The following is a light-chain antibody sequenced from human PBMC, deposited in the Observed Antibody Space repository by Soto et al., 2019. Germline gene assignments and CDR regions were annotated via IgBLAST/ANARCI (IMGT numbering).Light chain of an antibody. V-gene: IGLV2-8*01. CDR1: SSDVGGYDY. J-gene: IGLJ1*01. CDR2: EVT. Sequence: QSVLTQPPSASGSPGQSVTISFTGTSSDVGGYDYVSWYQQYTGKTPKLMIFEVTKRPSGVPDRFSGSKSGNTASLTVSGLHAEDEADYYCLSYAGTAYVFGPGTKVPVL. CDR3: LSYAGTAYV.